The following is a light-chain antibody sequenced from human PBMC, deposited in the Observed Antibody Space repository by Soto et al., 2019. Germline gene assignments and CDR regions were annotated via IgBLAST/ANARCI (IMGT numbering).Light chain of an antibody. Sequence: VLTQSPDTLSLSPGDRATLSCRANQRASRQYLSWYQQRPGQPPRLLIYSVSMRADGIPDRFSGSGSGSEFTLTINRLEPEDFAGYYCQDFDSPQWTFGQGTKIEN. CDR2: SVS. J-gene: IGKJ1*01. V-gene: IGKV3-20*01. CDR1: QRASRQY. CDR3: QDFDSPQWT.